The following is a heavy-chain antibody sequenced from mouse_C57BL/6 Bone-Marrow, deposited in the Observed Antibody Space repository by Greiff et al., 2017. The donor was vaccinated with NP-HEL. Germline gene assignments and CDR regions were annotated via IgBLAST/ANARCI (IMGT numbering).Heavy chain of an antibody. CDR3: GLGYAMDY. J-gene: IGHJ4*01. CDR1: GYTFTSYT. D-gene: IGHD4-1*01. V-gene: IGHV1-4*01. CDR2: INPSSGYT. Sequence: VQLQPSGAELARPGASVKMSCKASGYTFTSYTMHWVKQRPGQGLEWIGYINPSSGYTKYNQKFKDKATLTADKSSSTAYMQLSSLTSEDSAVYYCGLGYAMDYWGQGTSVTVSS.